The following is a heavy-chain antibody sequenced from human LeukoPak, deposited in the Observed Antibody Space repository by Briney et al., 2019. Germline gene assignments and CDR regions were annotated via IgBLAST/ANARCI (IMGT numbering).Heavy chain of an antibody. V-gene: IGHV4-34*01. CDR3: ARGGNWFDP. J-gene: IGHJ5*02. Sequence: PSETLSLTCAVYGRSFSGYYWSWIRQPPGKGLEWIGEINHSGSTNYNPSLKSRVTISVDTSKNQFSLKLSSVTAADTAVYYCARGGNWFDPWGQGTLVTVSS. CDR1: GRSFSGYY. CDR2: INHSGST.